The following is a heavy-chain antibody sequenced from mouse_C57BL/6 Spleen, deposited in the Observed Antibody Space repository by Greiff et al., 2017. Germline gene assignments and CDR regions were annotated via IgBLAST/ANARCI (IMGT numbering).Heavy chain of an antibody. CDR1: GYTFTSYW. V-gene: IGHV1-59*01. CDR2: IDPSDSYT. D-gene: IGHD2-5*01. Sequence: QVQLQQPGAELVRPGTSVKLSCKASGYTFTSYWMHWVKQRPGQGLEWIGVIDPSDSYTNYNQKFKGKATLTVDTSSSTAYMQLSSLTSEDSAVYYCARSSNYEAWFAYWGQGTLVTVSA. CDR3: ARSSNYEAWFAY. J-gene: IGHJ3*01.